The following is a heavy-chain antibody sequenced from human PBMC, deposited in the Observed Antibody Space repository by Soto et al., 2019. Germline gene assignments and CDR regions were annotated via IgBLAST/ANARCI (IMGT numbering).Heavy chain of an antibody. V-gene: IGHV3-23*01. D-gene: IGHD3-3*01. Sequence: EVPLLESGGGLVQPGGSLRLSCAASGFTFSSYAMSWVRQAPGTGLEWVSDISGSGGSTSYADSVKGRFTISRDNSKNTLYLQLNSLRAEDTAGYYCAKGSGWSEFDPWGQGTLVPVSS. J-gene: IGHJ5*02. CDR3: AKGSGWSEFDP. CDR1: GFTFSSYA. CDR2: ISGSGGST.